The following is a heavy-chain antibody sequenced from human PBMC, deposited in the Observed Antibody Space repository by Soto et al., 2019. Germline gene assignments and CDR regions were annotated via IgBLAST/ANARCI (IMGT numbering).Heavy chain of an antibody. D-gene: IGHD3-3*01. Sequence: GGSLRLSCASSGFTFSSYAMHWVRQAPGKGLEWVAVISYDGSNKYYADSVKGRFTISRDNSKNTLYLQMNSLRAEDTAVYYCARDLPGGNFWSGYYYYYGMDVWGQGTTVTVSS. V-gene: IGHV3-30-3*01. J-gene: IGHJ6*02. CDR1: GFTFSSYA. CDR2: ISYDGSNK. CDR3: ARDLPGGNFWSGYYYYYGMDV.